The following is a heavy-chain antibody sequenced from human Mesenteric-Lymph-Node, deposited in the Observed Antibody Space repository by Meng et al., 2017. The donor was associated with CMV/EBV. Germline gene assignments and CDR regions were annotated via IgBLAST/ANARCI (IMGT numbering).Heavy chain of an antibody. J-gene: IGHJ3*02. V-gene: IGHV3-53*01. CDR3: ASLVVVPAENAFDI. D-gene: IGHD2-2*01. CDR2: IYSGGST. CDR1: GFTVSSNY. Sequence: GESLKISCAASGFTVSSNYMSWVRQAPGKGLEWVSVIYSGGSTYYADSVKGRFTISRDNSKNTAYLQMNSLRVDDTAAYYCASLVVVPAENAFDIWGQGTTVTVSS.